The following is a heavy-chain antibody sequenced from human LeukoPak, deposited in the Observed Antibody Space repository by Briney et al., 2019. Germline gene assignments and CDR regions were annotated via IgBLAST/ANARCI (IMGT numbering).Heavy chain of an antibody. J-gene: IGHJ4*02. CDR2: INPNSGGT. D-gene: IGHD3-22*01. CDR3: AREERNYYDSSGYLDY. CDR1: GYTFTVYY. Sequence: ASVTVSFKASGYTFTVYYMHWVRQAPGQGLEWMGWINPNSGGTNYAQKFQGRVTMTRDTSISTAYMELSRLRSDDTAVYYCAREERNYYDSSGYLDYWGQGTLVTVSS. V-gene: IGHV1-2*02.